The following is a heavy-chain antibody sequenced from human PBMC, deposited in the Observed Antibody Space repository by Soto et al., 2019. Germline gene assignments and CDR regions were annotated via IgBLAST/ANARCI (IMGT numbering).Heavy chain of an antibody. Sequence: ASVKVSCKASGYTFTSYAMHWVRQAPGQRLEWMGWINAGNGNTKYSQKFQGRVTIARDTSASTAYMELSSLRSEDTAVYYCARDNIRSSGWRFWGQGTLVTVSS. D-gene: IGHD6-19*01. V-gene: IGHV1-3*01. CDR1: GYTFTSYA. CDR2: INAGNGNT. J-gene: IGHJ4*02. CDR3: ARDNIRSSGWRF.